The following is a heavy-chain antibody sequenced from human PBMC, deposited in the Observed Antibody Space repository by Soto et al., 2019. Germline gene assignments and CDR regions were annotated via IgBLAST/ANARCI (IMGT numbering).Heavy chain of an antibody. Sequence: SSETLSLTCTVSGGSMSSYYWTWLRQPPGRGLEWIGEITHSGSTNYNPSLKSRVTISVDTSKNQFSLNLKSVTAADTAVYYCARERGGYGLFDSWGQGTLVTVSS. D-gene: IGHD5-18*01. V-gene: IGHV4-34*01. J-gene: IGHJ4*02. CDR1: GGSMSSYY. CDR2: ITHSGST. CDR3: ARERGGYGLFDS.